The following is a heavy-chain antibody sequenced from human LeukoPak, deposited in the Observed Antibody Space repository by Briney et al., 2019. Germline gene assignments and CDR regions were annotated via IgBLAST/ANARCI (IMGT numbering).Heavy chain of an antibody. V-gene: IGHV3-23*01. CDR1: GFTFSSYA. CDR3: AKPRYSSSWSNAFDI. Sequence: GGSLRLSCAASGFTFSSYAMSWVRQAPGKGLEWVSSISGSGTSTFYADSVMGHITISRDNSKNTLSLQMNSLRAEDTAIYYCAKPRYSSSWSNAFDIWGQGTMVTVSS. D-gene: IGHD6-13*01. CDR2: ISGSGTST. J-gene: IGHJ3*02.